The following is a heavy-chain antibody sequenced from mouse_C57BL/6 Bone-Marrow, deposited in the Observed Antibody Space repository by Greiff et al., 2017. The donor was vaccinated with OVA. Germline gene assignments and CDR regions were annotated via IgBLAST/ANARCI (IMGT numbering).Heavy chain of an antibody. CDR3: AGGDFAMDY. V-gene: IGHV1-69*01. Sequence: QVQLQQPGAELVMPGASVKLSCKASGYTFTSYWMHWVKQRPGQGLEWIGEIDPSDSYTNYNQKFKGKSTLTVDKSSSTAYMQLSSLTSEDSAVYSCAGGDFAMDYWGQGTSVTVSS. J-gene: IGHJ4*01. CDR2: IDPSDSYT. D-gene: IGHD2-13*01. CDR1: GYTFTSYW.